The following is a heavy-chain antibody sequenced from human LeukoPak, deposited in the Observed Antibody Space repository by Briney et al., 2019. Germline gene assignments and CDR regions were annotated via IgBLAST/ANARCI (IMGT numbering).Heavy chain of an antibody. CDR1: GFTSSSYA. J-gene: IGHJ4*02. CDR2: ISGSGGST. CDR3: AKDVPYYYDSSGIY. D-gene: IGHD3-22*01. Sequence: GGSLRLPCAASGFTSSSYAMSWVRQAPGKGLEWVSAISGSGGSTYYADSVKGRFTISRDNSKNTLYLQMNSLRAEDTAVYYCAKDVPYYYDSSGIYWGQGTLVTVSS. V-gene: IGHV3-23*01.